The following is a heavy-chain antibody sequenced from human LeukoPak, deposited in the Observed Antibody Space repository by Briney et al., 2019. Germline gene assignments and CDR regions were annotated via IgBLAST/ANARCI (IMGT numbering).Heavy chain of an antibody. D-gene: IGHD6-19*01. V-gene: IGHV3-30*18. CDR3: AKDLPPIAVAGLFDY. J-gene: IGHJ4*02. CDR1: GFDFHNYV. Sequence: GGSLRLSCAASGFDFHNYVIHWVRQAPGKGLEWVAVISYDGSNKYYADSVKGRFTISRDNSKNTLYLQMNSLRAEDTAVYYCAKDLPPIAVAGLFDYWGQGTLVTVSS. CDR2: ISYDGSNK.